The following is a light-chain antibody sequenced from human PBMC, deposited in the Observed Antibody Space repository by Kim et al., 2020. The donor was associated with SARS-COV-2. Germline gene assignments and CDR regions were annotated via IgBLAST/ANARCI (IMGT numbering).Light chain of an antibody. V-gene: IGLV2-14*03. CDR2: DVS. CDR1: RSDVGGYNY. Sequence: QSITIFCSGTRSDVGGYNYVSWYQQYPGKAPKLLIIDVSNRPSGVSRRFSGSKSGNTASLTISRLQAEDEADYYCSSYTSDSSPVFGTGTKVTVL. J-gene: IGLJ1*01. CDR3: SSYTSDSSPV.